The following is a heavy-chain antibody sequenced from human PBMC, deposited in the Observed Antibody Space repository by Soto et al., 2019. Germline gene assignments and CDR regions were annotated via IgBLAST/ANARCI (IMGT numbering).Heavy chain of an antibody. J-gene: IGHJ4*02. CDR1: GFTFSSYA. CDR2: ISGSGGST. CDR3: AKDIAARPVYYFDY. V-gene: IGHV3-23*01. D-gene: IGHD6-6*01. Sequence: PGGSLRLSCAASGFTFSSYAMSWVRQAPGKGLEWVSAISGSGGSTYYADSVKGRFTISRDNSKNTLYLQMNSLRAEDTAVYYCAKDIAARPVYYFDYWGQGTLVTAPQ.